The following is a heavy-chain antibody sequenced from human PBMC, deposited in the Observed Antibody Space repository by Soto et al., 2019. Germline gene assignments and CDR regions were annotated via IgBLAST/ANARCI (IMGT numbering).Heavy chain of an antibody. J-gene: IGHJ6*02. D-gene: IGHD6-19*01. Sequence: GGSLRLSCAPSGFTFSGYWMHWVRQAPGKGLVCVSRINSDGSSTDYADSVRGRFTISRDNAKNTLYLQMNSLRAEDTAVYYCARHTAVGGANYYSAMDVWGQGTTVTVSS. CDR3: ARHTAVGGANYYSAMDV. V-gene: IGHV3-74*01. CDR2: INSDGSST. CDR1: GFTFSGYW.